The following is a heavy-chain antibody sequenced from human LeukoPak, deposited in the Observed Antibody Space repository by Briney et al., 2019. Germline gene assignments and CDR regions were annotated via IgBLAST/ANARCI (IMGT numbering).Heavy chain of an antibody. CDR3: ARAARYCSSTSCYHAYMDV. D-gene: IGHD2-2*01. J-gene: IGHJ6*03. CDR1: GGSISSHY. Sequence: SETLSLTCTVSGGSISSHYWSWIRQPPGKGLEWIGYIYYSGSTNYNPSLKSRVTISVDTSENQFSLKLSSVTAADTAVYYCARAARYCSSTSCYHAYMDVWGKGTTVTVSS. CDR2: IYYSGST. V-gene: IGHV4-59*11.